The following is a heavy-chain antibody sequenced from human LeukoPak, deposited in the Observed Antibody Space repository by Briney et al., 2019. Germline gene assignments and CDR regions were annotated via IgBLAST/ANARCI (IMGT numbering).Heavy chain of an antibody. CDR1: GGSISSSSYY. V-gene: IGHV4-39*01. Sequence: SETLSLTCTVSGGSISSSSYYWGWIRQPPGKGLEWIGSIYYSGSTYYNPSLKSRVTISVDTSKNQFSLKLSSVTAADTAVYYCASFGPQRGYWGQGTLVTVSS. J-gene: IGHJ4*02. D-gene: IGHD3-10*01. CDR3: ASFGPQRGY. CDR2: IYYSGST.